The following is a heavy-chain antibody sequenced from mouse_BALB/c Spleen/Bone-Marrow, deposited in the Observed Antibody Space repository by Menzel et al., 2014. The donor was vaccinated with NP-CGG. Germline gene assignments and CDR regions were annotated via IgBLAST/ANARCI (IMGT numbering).Heavy chain of an antibody. CDR2: IYPYNGNT. D-gene: IGHD2-4*01. CDR3: ARGVYYDYDVWFAN. V-gene: IGHV1S29*02. J-gene: IGHJ3*01. CDR1: GYTFTDYN. Sequence: VQLQQPGPELVKPGASVKISCKASGYTFTDYNMHWVKQNHGKSLEWIGYIYPYNGNTGYNQKFKSKATLTVDNSSSTAHMELRSLTSEDSAVYYCARGVYYDYDVWFANWGQGTLVTVSA.